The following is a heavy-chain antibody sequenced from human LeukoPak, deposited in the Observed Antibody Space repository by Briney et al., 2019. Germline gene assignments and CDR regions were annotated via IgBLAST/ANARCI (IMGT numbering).Heavy chain of an antibody. V-gene: IGHV3-21*01. CDR2: ISSSSSYI. J-gene: IGHJ5*02. CDR1: GFTFSSCS. CDR3: ARAGDIVGVPDAARFDP. D-gene: IGHD2-2*01. Sequence: GGTLRLSCGVSGFTFSSCSMNWVRLPPGKGLEWVSSISSSSSYIYYADSVKGRFTISRDNAKNSLYLQMNSLRAEDTAVYCCARAGDIVGVPDAARFDPWGQGTLVTVSS.